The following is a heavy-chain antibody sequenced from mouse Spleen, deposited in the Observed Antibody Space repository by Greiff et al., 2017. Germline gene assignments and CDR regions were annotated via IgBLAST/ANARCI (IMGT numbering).Heavy chain of an antibody. CDR3: AREDGLAWFAY. D-gene: IGHD3-1*01. CDR2: ISDGGSYT. V-gene: IGHV5-4*02. Sequence: EVKVEESGGGLVKPGGSLKLSCAASGFTFSDYYMYWVRQTPEKRLEWVATISDGGSYTYYPDSVKGRFTISRDNAKNNLYLQMSSLKSEDTAMYYCAREDGLAWFAYWGQGTLVTVSA. CDR1: GFTFSDYY. J-gene: IGHJ3*01.